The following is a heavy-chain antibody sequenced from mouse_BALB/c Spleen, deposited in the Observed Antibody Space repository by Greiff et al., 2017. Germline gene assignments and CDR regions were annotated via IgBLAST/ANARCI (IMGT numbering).Heavy chain of an antibody. D-gene: IGHD2-3*01. J-gene: IGHJ1*01. CDR2: ISNGGGST. CDR1: GFTFSSYT. V-gene: IGHV5-12-2*01. Sequence: EVQLVESGGGLVKPGGSLKLSCAASGFTFSSYTMSWVRQTPEKRLEWVAYISNGGGSTYYPDTVKGRFTISRDNAKNTLYLQMSSLKSEDTAMYYCARDDYWYFDVWGAGTTVTVSS. CDR3: ARDDYWYFDV.